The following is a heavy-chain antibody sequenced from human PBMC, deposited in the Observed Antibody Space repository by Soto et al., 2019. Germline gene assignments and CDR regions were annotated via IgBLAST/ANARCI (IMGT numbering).Heavy chain of an antibody. Sequence: SEPMSLTCSVSGGSISSYYWSWIRQPPGKGLERIGYIYYSSNPDYNHSRRRRVTISVHTSKKQCSLRLPSVTAADTAVYYCARLGAYYQPFYYWGRGPLVTVSS. CDR1: GGSISSYY. CDR2: IYYSSNP. D-gene: IGHD3-3*01. CDR3: ARLGAYYQPFYY. J-gene: IGHJ4*02. V-gene: IGHV4-59*08.